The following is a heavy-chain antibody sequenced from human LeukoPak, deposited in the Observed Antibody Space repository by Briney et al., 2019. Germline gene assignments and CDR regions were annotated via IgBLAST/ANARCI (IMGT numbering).Heavy chain of an antibody. CDR2: IYYSGST. Sequence: PSETLSLTCTVSGGSISSSSYYWGWIRQPPGKGLEWIGSIYYSGSTYYNPSLKSRVTVSVDTSKNQFSLKLSSVTAADTAVYYCARVAGVVIQYALFDYWGQGTLVTVSS. D-gene: IGHD3-3*01. CDR3: ARVAGVVIQYALFDY. V-gene: IGHV4-39*07. J-gene: IGHJ4*02. CDR1: GGSISSSSYY.